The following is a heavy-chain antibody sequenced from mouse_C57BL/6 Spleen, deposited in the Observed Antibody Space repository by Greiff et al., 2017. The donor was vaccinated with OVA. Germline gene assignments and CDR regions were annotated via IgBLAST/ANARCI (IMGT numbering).Heavy chain of an antibody. CDR1: GYSITSGYY. J-gene: IGHJ1*03. V-gene: IGHV3-6*01. D-gene: IGHD1-1*01. Sequence: EVKLMESGPGLVKPSQSLSLTCSVTGYSITSGYYWNWIRQFPGNKLEWMGYITYDGSNNYNPSLKNRISITRDTSKNQFFLKLNSVTTEDTATYYCASTTSWYFDVWGTGTTVTVSS. CDR2: ITYDGSN. CDR3: ASTTSWYFDV.